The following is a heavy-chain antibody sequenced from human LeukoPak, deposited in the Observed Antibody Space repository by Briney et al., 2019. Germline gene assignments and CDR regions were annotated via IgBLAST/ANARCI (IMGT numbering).Heavy chain of an antibody. CDR3: AKEGDHCDSRDSGAFDI. CDR1: GFAFSSFA. J-gene: IGHJ3*02. D-gene: IGHD3-22*01. V-gene: IGHV3-23*01. CDR2: ISGSGGST. Sequence: PGGSLRLSCAASGFAFSSFAMSWVRQPPGKGLEWVSSISGSGGSTYYADSVKGRFTISRDNSKNTLYLQMNSLRAEDTAVYYCAKEGDHCDSRDSGAFDIWGQGTRVTVSS.